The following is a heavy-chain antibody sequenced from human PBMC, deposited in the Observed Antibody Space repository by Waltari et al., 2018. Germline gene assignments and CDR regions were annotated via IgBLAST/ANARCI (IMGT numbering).Heavy chain of an antibody. J-gene: IGHJ4*02. CDR1: GGSFSGSY. CDR3: ASQIQVVPAASFDY. D-gene: IGHD2-2*01. CDR2: INHSGST. V-gene: IGHV4-34*01. Sequence: QVQLQQWGAGLLKPSETLSLTCAVYGGSFSGSYWSWIRQPPGKGLEWIGEINHSGSTNYNPSLKSRVTISVDTSKNQFSLKLSSVTAADTAVYYCASQIQVVPAASFDYWGQGTLVTVSS.